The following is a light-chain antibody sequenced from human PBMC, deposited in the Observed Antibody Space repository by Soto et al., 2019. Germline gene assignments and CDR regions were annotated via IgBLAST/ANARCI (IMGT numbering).Light chain of an antibody. CDR1: SSDVGGYNY. CDR3: SSYTSSSTRV. Sequence: QCVLTQPASVTGSPGQSSTTSCTGTSSDVGGYNYVSWYQQHPGKAPKLMIYDVSNRPSGVSNRFSGSKSGNTASLTISGLQAEDEADYYCSSYTSSSTRVFGTGTKVTV. CDR2: DVS. J-gene: IGLJ1*01. V-gene: IGLV2-14*01.